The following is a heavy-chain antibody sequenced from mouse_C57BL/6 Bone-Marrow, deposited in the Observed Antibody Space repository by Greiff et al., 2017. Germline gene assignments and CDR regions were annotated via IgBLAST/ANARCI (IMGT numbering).Heavy chain of an antibody. CDR1: GYSFTGYY. V-gene: IGHV1-42*01. J-gene: IGHJ1*03. D-gene: IGHD1-1*01. CDR3: ARSPTVVDWYYDV. Sequence: VQLQQSGPELVKPGASVTISCKASGYSFTGYYMHWVKQSPEKSLEWIGEINPSTGGTTYNQKFKAKATLTGDKSSSTAYMQLKSLTSEDSAVYYCARSPTVVDWYYDVWGTGTTVTVSS. CDR2: INPSTGGT.